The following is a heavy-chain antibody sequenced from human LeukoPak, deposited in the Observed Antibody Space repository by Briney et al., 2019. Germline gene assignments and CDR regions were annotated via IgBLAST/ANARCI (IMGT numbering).Heavy chain of an antibody. CDR3: ARGVQLWLRPIDY. D-gene: IGHD5-18*01. CDR2: INHSGST. V-gene: IGHV4-34*01. CDR1: GGSFSGYY. J-gene: IGHJ4*02. Sequence: SETLCLTCAVYGGSFSGYYWSWIRQPPGKGLEWIGEINHSGSTNYNPSLKSRVTISVDTSKNQFSLKLSSVTAADTAVYYCARGVQLWLRPIDYWGQGTLVTVSS.